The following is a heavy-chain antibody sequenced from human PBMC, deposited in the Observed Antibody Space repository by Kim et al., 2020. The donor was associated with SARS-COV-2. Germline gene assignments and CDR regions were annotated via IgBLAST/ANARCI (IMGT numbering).Heavy chain of an antibody. V-gene: IGHV4-31*02. CDR3: ARDLATSNDALDI. D-gene: IGHD1-26*01. Sequence: YYNPSLGSRISIAMDTSKHLFSLKMSSVPAADTAVYFCARDLATSNDALDIWGQGTMVTVSS. J-gene: IGHJ3*02.